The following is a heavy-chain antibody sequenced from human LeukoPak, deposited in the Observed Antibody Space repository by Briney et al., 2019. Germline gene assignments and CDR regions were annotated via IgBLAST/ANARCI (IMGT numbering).Heavy chain of an antibody. Sequence: ASVKVSCKASGYTFTGQYMHWVRQAPGQGLEWMGWINPNSGGTNYAQKFQGRVTMTRDTSISTAYMELSRLRSDDTAVYYCARAHRESDAFDIWGQGTMVTVSS. CDR2: INPNSGGT. CDR1: GYTFTGQY. D-gene: IGHD3-10*01. CDR3: ARAHRESDAFDI. V-gene: IGHV1-2*02. J-gene: IGHJ3*02.